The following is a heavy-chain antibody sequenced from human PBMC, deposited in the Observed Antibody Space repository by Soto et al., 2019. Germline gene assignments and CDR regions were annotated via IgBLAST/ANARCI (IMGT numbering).Heavy chain of an antibody. CDR3: ARGRYGDY. Sequence: QVHLVQSGAEVKKPGASVKVSCKGSGYAFTTYCITWVRQAPGQGLEWMGWISAHNGNTNYAQKLQGRVTVTRDTSTSTAYMELRSLRSDDPAVYYCARGRYGDYCGKGALVTVSS. J-gene: IGHJ4*02. CDR1: GYAFTTYC. V-gene: IGHV1-18*01. D-gene: IGHD1-1*01. CDR2: ISAHNGNT.